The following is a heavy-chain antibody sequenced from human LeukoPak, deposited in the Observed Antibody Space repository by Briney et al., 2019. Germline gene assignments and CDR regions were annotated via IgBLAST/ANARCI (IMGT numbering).Heavy chain of an antibody. J-gene: IGHJ4*02. D-gene: IGHD3-10*01. V-gene: IGHV4-34*01. CDR2: INHSGST. CDR1: GGSSSGYY. Sequence: SETLSLTCAVYGGSSSGYYWSWIRQPPGKGLEWIGEINHSGSTNYNPSLKSRVTISVDTSKNQFSLKLSSVTAAGTAVYYCARLWFGALLSSDYWGQGTLVTVSS. CDR3: ARLWFGALLSSDY.